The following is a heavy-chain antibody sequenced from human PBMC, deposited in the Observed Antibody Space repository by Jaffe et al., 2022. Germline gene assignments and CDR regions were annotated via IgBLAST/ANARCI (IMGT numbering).Heavy chain of an antibody. CDR1: GYTFSAYA. CDR3: VRGPPTYPEHY. V-gene: IGHV7-4-1*02. CDR2: INTNTGNP. D-gene: IGHD2-21*01. J-gene: IGHJ4*02. Sequence: QVQLVQSGSELRTPGASVKVSCKASGYTFSAYAMNWVRQAPGQGLEWMGWINTNTGNPTYAQGFTGQFVFSLDTSVSTAYLQIISLKAEDTAVYYCVRGPPTYPEHYWGQGTLVTVSS.